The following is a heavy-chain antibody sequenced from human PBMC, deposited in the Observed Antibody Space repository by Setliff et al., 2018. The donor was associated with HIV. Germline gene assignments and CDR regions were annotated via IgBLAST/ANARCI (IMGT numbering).Heavy chain of an antibody. CDR1: GFMFSNYW. Sequence: GSLRLSCTASGFMFSNYWISWVRQAPGKGLEWVANLNQDGTEKYYLESVKGRFTISRDNAKNSVYLQMNSLRAEDTAVYYCAKDWKVWFGELSQDYYYGMDVWGQGTLVTVSS. J-gene: IGHJ6*02. CDR2: LNQDGTEK. CDR3: AKDWKVWFGELSQDYYYGMDV. V-gene: IGHV3-7*01. D-gene: IGHD3-10*01.